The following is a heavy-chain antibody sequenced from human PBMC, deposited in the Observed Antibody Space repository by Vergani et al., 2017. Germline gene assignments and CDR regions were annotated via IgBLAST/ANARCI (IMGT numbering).Heavy chain of an antibody. CDR1: GYTFTSYY. J-gene: IGHJ4*02. D-gene: IGHD3-22*01. CDR3: AREEGSGYYLNDKSFDY. Sequence: QVQLVQSGAEVKKPGASVKVSCKASGYTFTSYYMHWVRQAPGQGLEWMGIINPSGGSTSYAQKFQGRVTITADKSTSTAYMELSSLRSEDTAVYYCAREEGSGYYLNDKSFDYWGQGTLVTVSS. V-gene: IGHV1-46*01. CDR2: INPSGGST.